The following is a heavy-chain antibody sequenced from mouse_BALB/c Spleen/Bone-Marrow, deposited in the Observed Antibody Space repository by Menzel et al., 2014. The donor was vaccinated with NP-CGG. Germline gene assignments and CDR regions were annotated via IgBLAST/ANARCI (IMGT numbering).Heavy chain of an antibody. D-gene: IGHD1-1*01. J-gene: IGHJ4*01. CDR2: INPGSGGI. CDR3: ARELVRGMDY. Sequence: QVHVKQSGAELVRPGTSVKVSCKASGYAFTNYWIEWIKQRPGQGLEWIGVINPGSGGINYNEKFKGKATLTADKSSSTAYMQLSSLTSDDSAVYFCARELVRGMDYWGQGTSATVSS. V-gene: IGHV1-54*01. CDR1: GYAFTNYW.